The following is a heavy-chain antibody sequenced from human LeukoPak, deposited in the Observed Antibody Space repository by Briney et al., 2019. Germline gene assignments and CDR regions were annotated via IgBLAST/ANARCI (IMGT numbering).Heavy chain of an antibody. V-gene: IGHV4-59*12. CDR1: GGSISSYY. Sequence: ASETLSLTCTVSGGSISSYYWSWIRQPPGKGLEWIGYIYYSGTTNYNPSLKSRVTISVDTSKNQFSLKLSSVTAADTAVYYCARVWGPEYSSSLPIDYWGQGTLVTVSS. CDR2: IYYSGTT. CDR3: ARVWGPEYSSSLPIDY. D-gene: IGHD6-6*01. J-gene: IGHJ4*02.